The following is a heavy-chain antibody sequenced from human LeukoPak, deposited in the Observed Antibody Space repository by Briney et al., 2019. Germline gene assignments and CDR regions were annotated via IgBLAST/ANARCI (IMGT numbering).Heavy chain of an antibody. CDR2: TYYRSKWYN. V-gene: IGHV6-1*01. CDR3: ARSLGYSGSWYGNHFDY. J-gene: IGHJ4*02. CDR1: GGSVSSNSAA. Sequence: SQTLSLTCAISGGSVSSNSAAWNWIRQSPSRGLEWLGRTYYRSKWYNDYAVSVKSRITINPDTSKNQFSLQLNSVTPEDTAVYYCARSLGYSGSWYGNHFDYWGQGTLVTVSS. D-gene: IGHD6-13*01.